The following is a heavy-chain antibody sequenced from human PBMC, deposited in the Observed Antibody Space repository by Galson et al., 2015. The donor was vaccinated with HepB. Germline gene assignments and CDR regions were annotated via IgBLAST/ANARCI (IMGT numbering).Heavy chain of an antibody. V-gene: IGHV5-51*01. CDR1: GYSFTSYW. J-gene: IGHJ4*02. CDR2: IYPGDSDT. D-gene: IGHD3-22*01. Sequence: QSGAEVKKPGESLKISCTGSGYSFTSYWIGWVRQMPGKGLEWMGIIYPGDSDTRYSPSFQGQVTISADKSISTAYLQWSSLKASDTAMYYCARRTNYYYDSRFPYYFDYWGQGTLVTVSS. CDR3: ARRTNYYYDSRFPYYFDY.